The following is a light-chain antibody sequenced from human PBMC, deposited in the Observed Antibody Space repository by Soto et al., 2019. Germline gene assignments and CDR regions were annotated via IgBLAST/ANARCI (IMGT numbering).Light chain of an antibody. Sequence: QTVVTQEPSFSVSPGGTVTLTCGLSSGSVSTSYYPSWYQQTPGQAPRTLIYSTNTRSSGVPDRFSGSILGNKAALTITGAQADDESDYYCCSKAGTSTAVFGGGTKVTVL. CDR1: SGSVSTSYY. CDR2: STN. V-gene: IGLV8-61*01. J-gene: IGLJ2*01. CDR3: CSKAGTSTAV.